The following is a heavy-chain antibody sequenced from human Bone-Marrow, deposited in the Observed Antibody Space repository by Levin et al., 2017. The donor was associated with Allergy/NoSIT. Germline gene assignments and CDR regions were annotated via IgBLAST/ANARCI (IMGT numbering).Heavy chain of an antibody. J-gene: IGHJ6*02. V-gene: IGHV4-38-2*01. CDR1: GSSISGGYY. D-gene: IGHD3-10*01. Sequence: SETLSLTCAVSGSSISGGYYWAWIRQPPGKGLEWIGLIFHTGTTFYNPSLKSRVTISVDTSKNQFSLKLNSVTAADTAVYYCTRQDSFGGSGYYNLDVWGQGTAVIVSS. CDR3: TRQDSFGGSGYYNLDV. CDR2: IFHTGTT.